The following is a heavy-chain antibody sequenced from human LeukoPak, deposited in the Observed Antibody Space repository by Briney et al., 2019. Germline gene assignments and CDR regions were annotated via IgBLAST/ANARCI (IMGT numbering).Heavy chain of an antibody. J-gene: IGHJ4*02. Sequence: SETLSLTCAVYGVSFSGYYWSWVRQPPGKGLEWVGEINHSGSTNYNPSLKSRVTISVDTSKTQFSLKLSSVTAADTAVYYCARGQDVTYYFDYWGQGTLVTVSS. D-gene: IGHD3-16*01. CDR2: INHSGST. CDR3: ARGQDVTYYFDY. V-gene: IGHV4-34*01. CDR1: GVSFSGYY.